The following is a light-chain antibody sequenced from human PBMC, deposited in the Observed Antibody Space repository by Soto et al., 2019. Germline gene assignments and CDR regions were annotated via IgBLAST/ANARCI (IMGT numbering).Light chain of an antibody. V-gene: IGLV2-8*01. CDR2: EVS. CDR1: SSDVGGYNC. CDR3: SSYAGAKGV. Sequence: QSVLTQPPSASGSPGQSVTIFCTGTSSDVGGYNCVSWYQQHSGKPPKLMIYEVSRRPSGVPDRFSGSKSGNTASLTVSGLQAEDEADYSSSSYAGAKGVFGTGTKLTVL. J-gene: IGLJ1*01.